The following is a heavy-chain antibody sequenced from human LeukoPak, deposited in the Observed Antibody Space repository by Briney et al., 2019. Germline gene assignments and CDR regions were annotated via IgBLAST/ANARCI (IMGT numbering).Heavy chain of an antibody. Sequence: GGSLRLSCIASEFTFSNYGMNWVRQAPGKGLEWVSYISSSSTTIHYADSVKGRFTISRDNAKNSLNLQMNSLRVEDTAVYYCVRGSSAYFTADFDYWGQGTLVTVSS. CDR1: EFTFSNYG. CDR2: ISSSSTTI. J-gene: IGHJ4*02. CDR3: VRGSSAYFTADFDY. V-gene: IGHV3-48*04. D-gene: IGHD3-22*01.